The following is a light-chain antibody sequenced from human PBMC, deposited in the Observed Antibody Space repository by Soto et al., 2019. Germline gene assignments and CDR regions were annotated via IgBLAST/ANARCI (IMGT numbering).Light chain of an antibody. J-gene: IGKJ1*01. CDR1: QGISRY. Sequence: VIWMTQSPSLLSASTGDRVTSSCRMSQGISRYLAWYQQKPGKAPELLIYAASTLQSGVPSRFSGSGSGTDFTLTISCLQSEDFATYYCQQYYSYPPTFGQGTKVEIK. V-gene: IGKV1D-8*01. CDR2: AAS. CDR3: QQYYSYPPT.